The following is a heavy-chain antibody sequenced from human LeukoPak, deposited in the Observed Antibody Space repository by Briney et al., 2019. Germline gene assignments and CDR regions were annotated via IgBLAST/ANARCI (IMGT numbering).Heavy chain of an antibody. J-gene: IGHJ5*02. CDR3: ARKNVGVVPAAIRWFDP. D-gene: IGHD2-2*01. Sequence: SETLSLTCTVWGGSISSFYWRWIPQPPEKTLVGFGYIYYSGSTKYSTSLKSRVVISVDTSKNQFSLKLSSVTAADTAVYYCARKNVGVVPAAIRWFDPWGQGTMVTVSS. V-gene: IGHV4-59*13. CDR1: GGSISSFY. CDR2: IYYSGST.